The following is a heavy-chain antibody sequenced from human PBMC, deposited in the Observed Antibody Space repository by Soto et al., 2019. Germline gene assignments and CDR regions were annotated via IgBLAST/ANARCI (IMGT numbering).Heavy chain of an antibody. CDR3: ARDPLGAGEEVYTHYYYYGMDV. D-gene: IGHD3-16*01. CDR1: GYTFTSYY. V-gene: IGHV1-46*01. J-gene: IGHJ6*02. CDR2: INPSGGST. Sequence: VASVKVSCKASGYTFTSYYMHWVRQAPGQGLEWMGIINPSGGSTSYAQKFQGRVTMTRDTSTSTVYMELSSLRSEDTAVYYCARDPLGAGEEVYTHYYYYGMDVWGQGTTVTVSS.